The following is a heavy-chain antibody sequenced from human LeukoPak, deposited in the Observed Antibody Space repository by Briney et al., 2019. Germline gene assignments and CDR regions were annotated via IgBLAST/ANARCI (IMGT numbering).Heavy chain of an antibody. J-gene: IGHJ4*02. Sequence: SVKVSCKASGGTFSSYAISWVRQAPGQGLEWMGGIIPIFGTANYAQKFQGRVTITADESTSTAYMELGSLRSEDTAVYYCARTSGSYYVFDYWGQGTLVTVSS. V-gene: IGHV1-69*13. D-gene: IGHD1-26*01. CDR2: IIPIFGTA. CDR3: ARTSGSYYVFDY. CDR1: GGTFSSYA.